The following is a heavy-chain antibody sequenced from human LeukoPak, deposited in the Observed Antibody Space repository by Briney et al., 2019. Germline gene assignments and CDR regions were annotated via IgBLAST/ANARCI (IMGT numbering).Heavy chain of an antibody. CDR2: ISYDGSNK. J-gene: IGHJ3*02. Sequence: GRSLRLSCAASGFTFSSYAMHWVRQAPGKGLEWVAVISYDGSNKYYADSVKGRFTISRDNSKNTLYLQMNSLRAEDTAVYYCARGLPREYAWGAFDIWGQGTMVTVSS. CDR1: GFTFSSYA. V-gene: IGHV3-30-3*01. CDR3: ARGLPREYAWGAFDI. D-gene: IGHD2-8*01.